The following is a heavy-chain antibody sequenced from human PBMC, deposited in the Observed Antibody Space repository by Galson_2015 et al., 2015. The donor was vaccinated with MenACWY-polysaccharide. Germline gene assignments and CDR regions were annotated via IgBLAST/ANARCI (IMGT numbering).Heavy chain of an antibody. CDR2: ISYAGSNR. CDR3: AKGKIAARTYYGMDV. CDR1: GFTFSSYG. Sequence: ALRLSCAGSGFTFSSYGMHWVRQAAGKGLEWVAVISYAGSNRYYADSVKGRFTISRDNSKNTLYLQMNRLRAEDMAVYYCAKGKIAARTYYGMDVWVQGTTVTVSS. D-gene: IGHD6-6*01. V-gene: IGHV3-30*18. J-gene: IGHJ6*02.